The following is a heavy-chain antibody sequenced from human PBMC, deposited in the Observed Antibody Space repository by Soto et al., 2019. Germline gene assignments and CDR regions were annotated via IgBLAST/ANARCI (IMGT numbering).Heavy chain of an antibody. J-gene: IGHJ6*02. CDR2: IYYSGST. V-gene: IGHV4-59*12. CDR3: ARDLWVEPELYYYGMDV. CDR1: GGSISSYY. D-gene: IGHD1-1*01. Sequence: PSETLSLTCTVSGGSISSYYWSWIRQPPGKGLEWIGYIYYSGSTNYNPSLKSRLTISVDTSKNHFSLRLTSVTAADTAVYYCARDLWVEPELYYYGMDVWGQGTTVT.